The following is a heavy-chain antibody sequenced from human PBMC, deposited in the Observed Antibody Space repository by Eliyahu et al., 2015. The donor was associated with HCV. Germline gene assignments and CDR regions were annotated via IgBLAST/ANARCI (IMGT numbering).Heavy chain of an antibody. Sequence: QVQLQESGPGLVKPSQTLSLTCTVSGXSIXSCSYYWXWXRQPXGKGLERSGXSYTXGSRHKNPXLKSRVTISVDTSKNQFSLKLTSVTAADTAVYYCAREGGGTYYDFWSADYIWWFDPWGQGTLVTVSS. CDR3: AREGGGTYYDFWSADYIWWFDP. V-gene: IGHV4-61*02. CDR2: SYTXGSR. D-gene: IGHD3-3*01. CDR1: GXSIXSCSYY. J-gene: IGHJ5*02.